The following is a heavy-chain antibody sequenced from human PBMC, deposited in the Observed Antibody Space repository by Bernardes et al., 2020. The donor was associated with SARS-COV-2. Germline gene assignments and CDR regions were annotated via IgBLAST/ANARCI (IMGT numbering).Heavy chain of an antibody. D-gene: IGHD2-21*01. V-gene: IGHV3-23*01. CDR2: SSGGDGGT. CDR1: GFAFSSNG. Sequence: GSLSLSCAASGFAFSSNGMSWVRQAPGKGLEWVSSSGGDGGTHYADSVRGRFTISRDTSKNTLFLQMNSLRADDTAVYYCAKDLFWWSAADFWGQGTVVTVSS. CDR3: AKDLFWWSAADF. J-gene: IGHJ4*02.